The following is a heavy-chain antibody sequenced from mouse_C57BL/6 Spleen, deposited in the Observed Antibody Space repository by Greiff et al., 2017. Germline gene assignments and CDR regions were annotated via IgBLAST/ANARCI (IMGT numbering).Heavy chain of an antibody. V-gene: IGHV1-74*01. CDR1: GYTFTSYW. D-gene: IGHD2-4*01. CDR2: IHPSDSDT. Sequence: QVQLKQPGAELVKPGASVKVSCKASGYTFTSYWMHWVKQRPGQGLEWIGRIHPSDSDTNYNQKFKGKATLTVDKSSSTAYMQLSSLTSEDSAVYYCAINYDYDGFAYWGQGTLVTVSA. CDR3: AINYDYDGFAY. J-gene: IGHJ3*01.